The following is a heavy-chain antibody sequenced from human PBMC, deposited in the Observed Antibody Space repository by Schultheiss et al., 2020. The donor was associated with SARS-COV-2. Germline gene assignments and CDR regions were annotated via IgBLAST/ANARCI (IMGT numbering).Heavy chain of an antibody. CDR2: IYYSGST. D-gene: IGHD3-3*01. CDR1: GGSFSGYY. Sequence: SETLSLTCAVYGGSFSGYYWSWIRQPPGKGLEWIGYIYYSGSTNYNPSLKSRVTISVDTSKNQFSLKLSSVTAADTAVYYCARHALQRITIFGVVTHFDYWGQGTLVTVSS. J-gene: IGHJ4*02. CDR3: ARHALQRITIFGVVTHFDY. V-gene: IGHV4-59*08.